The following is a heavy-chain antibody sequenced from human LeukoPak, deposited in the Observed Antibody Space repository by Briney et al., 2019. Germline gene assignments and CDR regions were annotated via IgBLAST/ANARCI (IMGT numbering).Heavy chain of an antibody. J-gene: IGHJ4*02. CDR3: AKGSF. V-gene: IGHV3-23*01. CDR2: ISESGGST. CDR1: GFTFSSYW. D-gene: IGHD3-10*01. Sequence: GGSLRLSCAVSGFTFSSYWMNWVRQAPGKGLEWVSGISESGGSTYYADSVKGRFTSSRDNSKNTLYLQMNNLRAEDTAAYYCAKGSFWGQGTLVTVSS.